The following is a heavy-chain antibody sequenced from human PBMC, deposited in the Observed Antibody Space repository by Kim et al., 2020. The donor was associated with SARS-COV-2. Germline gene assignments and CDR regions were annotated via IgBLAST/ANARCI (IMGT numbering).Heavy chain of an antibody. D-gene: IGHD3-10*01. Sequence: GGSLRLSCTASGFTFGDYAMSWFRQAPGKGLEWVGFIRSKAYGGTTEYAASVKGRFTISRDDSKSIAYLQMNSLKTEDTAVYYCTSRITMVRTDYYGMDVWGQGTTVTVSS. V-gene: IGHV3-49*03. J-gene: IGHJ6*02. CDR3: TSRITMVRTDYYGMDV. CDR2: IRSKAYGGTT. CDR1: GFTFGDYA.